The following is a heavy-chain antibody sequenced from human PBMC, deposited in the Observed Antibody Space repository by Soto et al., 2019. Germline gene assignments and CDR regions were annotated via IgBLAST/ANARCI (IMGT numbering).Heavy chain of an antibody. V-gene: IGHV3-13*01. CDR2: IGTAGDT. CDR1: GFTFSSYD. D-gene: IGHD2-21*02. Sequence: GGSLRLSCAASGFTFSSYDMHWVRQATGKGLEWVSAIGTAGDTYYPGSVKGRFTISRENAKNSLYLQMNSLRAGDTAVYYCARDQGTQWWCLLFFDYWGQGTLVTVSS. CDR3: ARDQGTQWWCLLFFDY. J-gene: IGHJ4*02.